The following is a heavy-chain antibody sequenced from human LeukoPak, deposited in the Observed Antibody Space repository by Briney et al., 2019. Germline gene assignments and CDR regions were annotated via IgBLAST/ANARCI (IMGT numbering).Heavy chain of an antibody. Sequence: SQTLSLTCTVSGGPISSGDYYWSWIRQPPGKGLEWIGYIYYSGSTYYNPSLKSRVTISVDTSKNQFSLKLSSVTAADTAVYYCARGSYYYDSSGYLDHFDYWGQGTLVTVSS. CDR3: ARGSYYYDSSGYLDHFDY. V-gene: IGHV4-30-4*08. CDR1: GGPISSGDYY. J-gene: IGHJ4*02. D-gene: IGHD3-22*01. CDR2: IYYSGST.